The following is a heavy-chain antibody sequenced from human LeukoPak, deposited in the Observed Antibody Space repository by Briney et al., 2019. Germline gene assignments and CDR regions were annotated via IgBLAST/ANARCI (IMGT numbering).Heavy chain of an antibody. V-gene: IGHV4-59*01. CDR3: ARAIPRSQMIVGPLLDP. Sequence: SETLSLTCTVSGGSTSSYYWSWIRQPPGKGLEWIGYIYYSGSTNYNPSLKSRVTISVDTSKNQFSLKLSSVTAADTAVYYCARAIPRSQMIVGPLLDPWGQGTMVTVSS. J-gene: IGHJ3*01. D-gene: IGHD3-22*01. CDR2: IYYSGST. CDR1: GGSTSSYY.